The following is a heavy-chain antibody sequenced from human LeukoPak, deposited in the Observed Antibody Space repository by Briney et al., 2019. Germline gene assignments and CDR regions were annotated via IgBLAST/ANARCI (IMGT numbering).Heavy chain of an antibody. J-gene: IGHJ4*02. V-gene: IGHV3-30-3*01. Sequence: GRSLRLSCAASGFTFSSYAMHWVRQAPGKGLEWVAVISYDGSNKYYADSVKGRFTISRDNAKNSLYLQMNSLRAEDTAVYYCARVRRYYDSSGYAYWGQGTLVTVSS. CDR1: GFTFSSYA. D-gene: IGHD3-22*01. CDR2: ISYDGSNK. CDR3: ARVRRYYDSSGYAY.